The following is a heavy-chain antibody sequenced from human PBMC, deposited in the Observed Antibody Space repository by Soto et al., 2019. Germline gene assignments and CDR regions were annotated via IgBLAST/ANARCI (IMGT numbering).Heavy chain of an antibody. CDR1: GFTFSSYG. CDR3: AKEQKGWFDP. Sequence: QVQLVESGGGVVQPGRSLRLSCAACGFTFSSYGMHWVRQAPGKGLEWVAVISYDGSNKYYVDSVKGRFTISRDNSKNTLYLQMNSLRAEDTAVYYCAKEQKGWFDPWGQGTLVTVSS. J-gene: IGHJ5*02. CDR2: ISYDGSNK. V-gene: IGHV3-30*18.